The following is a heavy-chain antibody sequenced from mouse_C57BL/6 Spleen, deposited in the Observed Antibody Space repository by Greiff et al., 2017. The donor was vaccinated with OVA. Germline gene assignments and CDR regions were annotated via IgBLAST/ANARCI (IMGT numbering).Heavy chain of an antibody. Sequence: EVQRVESGPGLVKPSQSLSLTCSVTGYSITSGYYWNWIRQFPGNKLEWMGYISYDGSNNYNPSLKNRISITRDTSKNQFFLKLNSVTTEDTATYYCARDGGYGYDGGFAYWGQGTLVTVSA. CDR1: GYSITSGYY. V-gene: IGHV3-6*01. CDR3: ARDGGYGYDGGFAY. CDR2: ISYDGSN. D-gene: IGHD2-2*01. J-gene: IGHJ3*01.